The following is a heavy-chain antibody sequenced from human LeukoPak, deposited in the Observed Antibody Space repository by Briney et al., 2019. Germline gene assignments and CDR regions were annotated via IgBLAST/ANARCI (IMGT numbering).Heavy chain of an antibody. CDR2: IYYSGST. Sequence: SETLSLTCTVSGGSISSSTYYWGWIRQPPGKGLEWIGSIYYSGSTYYNPSLKSRVTISVDTSKNQFSLKLSSVTAADTAVYYCATLGCNSPSCRSSDYWGQGTLVTVSS. J-gene: IGHJ4*02. CDR1: GGSISSSTYY. D-gene: IGHD2-2*01. V-gene: IGHV4-39*01. CDR3: ATLGCNSPSCRSSDY.